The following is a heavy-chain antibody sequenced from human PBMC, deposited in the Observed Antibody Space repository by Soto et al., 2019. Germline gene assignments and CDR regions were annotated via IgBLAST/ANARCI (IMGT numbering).Heavy chain of an antibody. CDR3: ARGSGSYRPHVSYFDY. CDR2: IYYSGST. J-gene: IGHJ4*02. Sequence: TSETLSLTCTVSGGPISSGGYYWSWIRQHPGKGLEWIGYIYYSGSTYYNPSLKSRVTISVDTSKNQFSLKLSSVTAADTAVYYCARGSGSYRPHVSYFDYWGQGTLVTVSS. D-gene: IGHD1-26*01. CDR1: GGPISSGGYY. V-gene: IGHV4-31*03.